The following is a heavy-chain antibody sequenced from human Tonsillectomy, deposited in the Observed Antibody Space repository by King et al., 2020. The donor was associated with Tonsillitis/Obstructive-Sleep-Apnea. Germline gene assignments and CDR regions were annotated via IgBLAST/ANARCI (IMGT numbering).Heavy chain of an antibody. Sequence: VQLPQWGAGLLKPSETLSLTCAVYGGSFSGYYWSWLRQPPGKGLEWIGEINHSGSTNYNPSLKSRVTISVDTSKNQFSLKLSSVTAADTAVYYCASSPCSGGSCYYHYWGQGTLVTVSS. CDR2: INHSGST. V-gene: IGHV4-34*01. D-gene: IGHD2-15*01. CDR3: ASSPCSGGSCYYHY. CDR1: GGSFSGYY. J-gene: IGHJ4*02.